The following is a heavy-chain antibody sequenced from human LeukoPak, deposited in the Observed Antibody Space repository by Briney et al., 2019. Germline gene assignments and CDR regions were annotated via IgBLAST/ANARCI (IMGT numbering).Heavy chain of an antibody. CDR3: AKGATVTQRNWFDP. CDR2: IIPIFGTA. D-gene: IGHD4-17*01. Sequence: SMKVSCKASGGTFSSYAISWVRQAPGQGLEWMGGIIPIFGTANYAQKFQGRVTITADKSTSTAYMELSSLRSEDTALYYCAKGATVTQRNWFDPWGQGTLVTVSS. V-gene: IGHV1-69*06. J-gene: IGHJ5*02. CDR1: GGTFSSYA.